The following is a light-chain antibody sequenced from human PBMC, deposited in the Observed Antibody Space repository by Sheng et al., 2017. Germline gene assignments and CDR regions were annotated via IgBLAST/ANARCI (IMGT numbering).Light chain of an antibody. V-gene: IGKV1-5*03. CDR3: QQYDNEIT. Sequence: DIQVTQSPSTLSASVGDRVTITCRASQSIGNWLAWHQQKPGKAPKLLIYKASTLQSGVPSRFSGSGSGTDFTLTITSLQPDDFATYYCQQYDNEITFGQGTRLEIK. J-gene: IGKJ5*01. CDR1: QSIGNW. CDR2: KAS.